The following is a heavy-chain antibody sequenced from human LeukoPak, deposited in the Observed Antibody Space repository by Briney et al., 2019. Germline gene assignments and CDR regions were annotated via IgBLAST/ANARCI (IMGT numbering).Heavy chain of an antibody. CDR1: GGSISSYY. CDR3: ARSTHTNYDILTGYYSYYFDY. J-gene: IGHJ4*02. Sequence: SETLSLTCTVSGGSISSYYWSRIRQPPGKGLEWIGYIYYSGSTNYNPSLKSRVTISVDTSKNQFSLKLSSVTAADTAVYYCARSTHTNYDILTGYYSYYFDYWGQGTLVTVSS. D-gene: IGHD3-9*01. V-gene: IGHV4-59*01. CDR2: IYYSGST.